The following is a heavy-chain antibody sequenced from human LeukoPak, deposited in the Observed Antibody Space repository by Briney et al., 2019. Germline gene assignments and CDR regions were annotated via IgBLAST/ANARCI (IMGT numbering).Heavy chain of an antibody. D-gene: IGHD6-13*01. CDR3: AREEPPHSSSWYHPLDY. J-gene: IGHJ4*02. CDR2: ISAYNGNT. CDR1: GYTFTSYG. Sequence: GASVKVSCKASGYTFTSYGISWVRQAPGQGLEWMGWISAYNGNTNYAQKLQGRVTMTTDTSTSTAYMELRSLRSDDTAVYYCAREEPPHSSSWYHPLDYWGQGTLVTVSS. V-gene: IGHV1-18*01.